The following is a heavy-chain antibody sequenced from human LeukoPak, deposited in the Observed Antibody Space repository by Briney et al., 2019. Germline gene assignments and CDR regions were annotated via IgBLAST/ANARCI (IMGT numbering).Heavy chain of an antibody. D-gene: IGHD3-16*02. CDR1: GFTFSSYA. V-gene: IGHV3-30*04. Sequence: PGRSLRLSCAASGFTFSSYAMHWVRQAPGKGLEWVAVISYDGSNKYYADSVKGRFTISRDNSKNTLYLQMNSLRAEDTAVYYCARGPSAGGYDYVWGSYRYTGQDYWGQGILVTVSS. CDR3: ARGPSAGGYDYVWGSYRYTGQDY. J-gene: IGHJ4*02. CDR2: ISYDGSNK.